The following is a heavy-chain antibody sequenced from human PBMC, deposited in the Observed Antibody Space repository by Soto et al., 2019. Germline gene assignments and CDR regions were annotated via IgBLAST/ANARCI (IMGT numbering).Heavy chain of an antibody. CDR1: GGTFSSYT. CDR2: IIPILGIA. J-gene: IGHJ4*02. Sequence: QVQLVQSGAEVKKPGSSVKVSCKASGGTFSSYTISWVRQAPGQGLEWMGRIIPILGIANYAQKFQGRVTMTADKSTSKAYMELSSLRCAATAVYYCQVGGSNSYDYWGQGPLVTVSS. V-gene: IGHV1-69*02. CDR3: QVGGSNSYDY. D-gene: IGHD2-21*02.